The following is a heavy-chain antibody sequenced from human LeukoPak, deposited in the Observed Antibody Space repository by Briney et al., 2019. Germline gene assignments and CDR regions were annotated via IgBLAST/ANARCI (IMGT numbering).Heavy chain of an antibody. CDR3: ARGVYIAAAQYAY. D-gene: IGHD6-13*01. V-gene: IGHV4-59*01. Sequence: SETLSLTCTVSGGSISSYYWSWIRQPAGKGLEWIGYIYYSGTTNYNPSLRSRVTISVDTSKNQFSLKLSSVTAADTAVYYCARGVYIAAAQYAYWGQGTLVTVSS. CDR1: GGSISSYY. CDR2: IYYSGTT. J-gene: IGHJ4*02.